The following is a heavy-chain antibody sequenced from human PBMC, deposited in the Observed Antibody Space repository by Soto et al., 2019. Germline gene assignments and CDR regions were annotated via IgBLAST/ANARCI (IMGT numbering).Heavy chain of an antibody. Sequence: SETLSLTCAVSGGSFTSNNWWTWVRQPPGQGLEWIGEIYRTGSTNYNPSLKSRVTISLDKSEKQISLKVTSLTAADTAVYYCASRDPGTSVDYWGQGTLVTVSS. V-gene: IGHV4-4*02. CDR1: GGSFTSNNW. J-gene: IGHJ4*02. CDR3: ASRDPGTSVDY. D-gene: IGHD1-7*01. CDR2: IYRTGST.